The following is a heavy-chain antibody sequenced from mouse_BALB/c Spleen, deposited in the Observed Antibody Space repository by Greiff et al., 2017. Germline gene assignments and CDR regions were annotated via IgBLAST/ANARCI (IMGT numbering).Heavy chain of an antibody. V-gene: IGHV3-2*02. CDR3: ARGYDGYSFAY. CDR1: GYSITSDYA. D-gene: IGHD2-3*01. Sequence: EVKLVESGPGLVKPSQSLSLTCTVTGYSITSDYAWNWIRQFPGNKLEWMGYISYSGSTSYNPSLKSRISITRDTSKNQFFLQLNSVTTEDTATYYCARGYDGYSFAYWGQGTLVTVSA. J-gene: IGHJ3*01. CDR2: ISYSGST.